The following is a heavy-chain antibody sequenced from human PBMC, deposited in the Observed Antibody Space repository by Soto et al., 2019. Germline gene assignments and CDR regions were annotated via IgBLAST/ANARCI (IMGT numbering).Heavy chain of an antibody. CDR2: ISGSGGST. V-gene: IGHV3-23*01. Sequence: LRLSCAASGFTFSIFSMSWVRQSPRKGLEWVSTISGSGGSTYYADAVKGRFTISRDNSMGTLYLQMKSLRVEDTAIYYCAKEVSLGSTVDLGYWGQGALVTVSS. J-gene: IGHJ4*02. D-gene: IGHD7-27*01. CDR1: GFTFSIFS. CDR3: AKEVSLGSTVDLGY.